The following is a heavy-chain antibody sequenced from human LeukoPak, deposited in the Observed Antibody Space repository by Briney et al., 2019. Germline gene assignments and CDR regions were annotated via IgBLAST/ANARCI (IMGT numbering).Heavy chain of an antibody. D-gene: IGHD1-14*01. CDR1: GGSISRSRDY. J-gene: IGHJ5*02. Sequence: SETLSLTCIVSGGSISRSRDYWGWIRQPPGKGLEWIGSIYYSGSTYYNPSLKSRVTISVDTSKNQFSLKLSSVTAADTAVYYCARHSMSGYDLFRWFDPWGQGTLVTVSS. V-gene: IGHV4-39*01. CDR2: IYYSGST. CDR3: ARHSMSGYDLFRWFDP.